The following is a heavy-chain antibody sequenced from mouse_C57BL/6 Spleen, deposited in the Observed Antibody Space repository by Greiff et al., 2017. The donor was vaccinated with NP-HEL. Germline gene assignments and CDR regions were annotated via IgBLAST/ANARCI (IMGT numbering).Heavy chain of an antibody. CDR2: IDPSDSYT. V-gene: IGHV1-50*01. Sequence: QVQLKQPGAELVKPGASVKLSCKASGYTFTSYWMQWVKQRPGQGLEWIGEIDPSDSYTNYNQKFKGKATLTVDTSSSTAYMQLSSLTSEDSAVYYCARGDSSGYVPFAYWGQGTLVTVSA. CDR3: ARGDSSGYVPFAY. CDR1: GYTFTSYW. D-gene: IGHD3-2*02. J-gene: IGHJ3*01.